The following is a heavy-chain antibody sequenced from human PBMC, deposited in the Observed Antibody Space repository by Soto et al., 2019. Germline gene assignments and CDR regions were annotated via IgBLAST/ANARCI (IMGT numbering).Heavy chain of an antibody. D-gene: IGHD2-2*01. CDR1: GGSISSYY. V-gene: IGHV4-59*12. J-gene: IGHJ6*03. CDR3: ARVEYCSSTSCYDYYYYYMDV. CDR2: IYYSGST. Sequence: PSETLSLTCTVSGGSISSYYWSWIRQPPGKGLEWIGYIYYSGSTNYNPSLKSRVTISVDTSKNQFSLKLSSVTAADTAVYYCARVEYCSSTSCYDYYYYYMDVWGKGTTVTVSS.